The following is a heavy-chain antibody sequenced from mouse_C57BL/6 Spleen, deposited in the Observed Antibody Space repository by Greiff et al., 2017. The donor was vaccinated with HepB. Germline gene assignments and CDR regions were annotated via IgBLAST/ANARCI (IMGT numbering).Heavy chain of an antibody. CDR3: ARRSNYDSFAY. D-gene: IGHD2-4*01. J-gene: IGHJ3*01. CDR2: IDPSDSYT. Sequence: QVQLQQPGAELVMPGASVKLSCKASGYTFTSYWMHWVKQRPGQGLEWIGEIDPSDSYTNYNQKFKGKSTLTVDKSSSTAYMQLSSLTSEDSAVYYCARRSNYDSFAYWVQGTLVTVSA. CDR1: GYTFTSYW. V-gene: IGHV1-69*01.